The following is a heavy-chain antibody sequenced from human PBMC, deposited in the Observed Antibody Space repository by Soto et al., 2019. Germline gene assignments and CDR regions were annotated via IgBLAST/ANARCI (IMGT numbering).Heavy chain of an antibody. V-gene: IGHV4-30-2*01. D-gene: IGHD5-12*01. CDR2: IYHSGST. J-gene: IGHJ5*02. Sequence: SETLSLTWAVSGDSISSGCYSYHWIRQPPGKGLEWIGYIYHSGSTYYNPSLKSRVTISVDRSKNQFSLKLSSVTAADTAVYYCARYSGYDRNWFDPWGQGTLVTVSS. CDR3: ARYSGYDRNWFDP. CDR1: GDSISSGCYS.